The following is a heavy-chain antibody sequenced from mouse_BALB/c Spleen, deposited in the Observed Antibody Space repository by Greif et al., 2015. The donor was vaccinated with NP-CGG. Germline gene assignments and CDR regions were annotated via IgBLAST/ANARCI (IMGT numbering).Heavy chain of an antibody. D-gene: IGHD1-1*01. CDR1: GYTFTDYN. Sequence: EVQRVESGPELVKPGASVKIPCKASGYTFTDYNMDWVKQSHGKSLEWIGDINPNNGGTIYNQKFKGKATLTVDKSSSTAYMELRSLTSEDTAVYYCARGNYGTPYYFDYWGQGTTLTVSS. V-gene: IGHV1-18*01. CDR2: INPNNGGT. CDR3: ARGNYGTPYYFDY. J-gene: IGHJ2*01.